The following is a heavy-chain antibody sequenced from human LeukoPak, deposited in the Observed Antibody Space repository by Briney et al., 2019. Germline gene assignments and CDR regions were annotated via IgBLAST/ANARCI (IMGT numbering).Heavy chain of an antibody. CDR3: AKDIREPWSGRGYFDY. CDR1: GFTFSSYS. CDR2: ISSSSSYI. D-gene: IGHD3-10*01. Sequence: GGSLRLSCAASGFTFSSYSMNWVRQAPGKGLEWVSSISSSSSYIYYADSVKGRFTISRDNAKNSLYLQMNSLRAEDTALYYCAKDIREPWSGRGYFDYWGQGTLVTVSS. J-gene: IGHJ4*02. V-gene: IGHV3-21*04.